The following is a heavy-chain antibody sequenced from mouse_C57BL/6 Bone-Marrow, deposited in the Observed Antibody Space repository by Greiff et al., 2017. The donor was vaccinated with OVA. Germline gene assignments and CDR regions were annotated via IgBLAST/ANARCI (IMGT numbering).Heavy chain of an antibody. V-gene: IGHV5-9-1*02. CDR1: GFTFSSYA. Sequence: EVKVEESGEGLVKPGGSLKLSCAASGFTFSSYAMSWVRQTPEKRLEWVAYISSGGDYTYYADTVKGRFTISRDNARNTLYLQMSSLKSEDTAMYYCTGGFLLWSSWFAYWGKGTLVTVSA. CDR3: TGGFLLWSSWFAY. J-gene: IGHJ3*01. CDR2: ISSGGDYT. D-gene: IGHD2-10*01.